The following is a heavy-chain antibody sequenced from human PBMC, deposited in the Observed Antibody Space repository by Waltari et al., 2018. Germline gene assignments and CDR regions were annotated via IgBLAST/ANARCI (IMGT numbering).Heavy chain of an antibody. Sequence: EVQLVQSGAEVKNPGESLKISCKASGYRFSSDWIVWVRQMPGTGLEWLGMMYPGDSDTRCVSCFEGQVTISADKFINTAYLMLKSLKTSDTAMYYCAKGGIPNWFDPWGQGTLVTVSS. CDR1: GYRFSSDW. D-gene: IGHD6-25*01. CDR2: MYPGDSDT. J-gene: IGHJ5*02. CDR3: AKGGIPNWFDP. V-gene: IGHV5-51*01.